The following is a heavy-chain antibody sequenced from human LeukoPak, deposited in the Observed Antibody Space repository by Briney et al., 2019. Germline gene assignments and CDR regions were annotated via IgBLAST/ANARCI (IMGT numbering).Heavy chain of an antibody. CDR2: ISYDRSRT. V-gene: IGHV3-30*04. CDR3: AKGGLVHRFDP. Sequence: GGSLRLSCAASGFNFSTYAMHWVRQAPGKGLEWVGIISYDRSRTYYADPVKGRFTISRDNSKNTLYLQMNSLRADDTAVYYCAKGGLVHRFDPWGQGTLVTVSS. J-gene: IGHJ5*02. CDR1: GFNFSTYA.